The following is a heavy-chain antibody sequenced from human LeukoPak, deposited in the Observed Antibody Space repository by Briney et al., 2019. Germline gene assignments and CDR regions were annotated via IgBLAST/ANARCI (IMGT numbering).Heavy chain of an antibody. CDR3: ARDGDYGDYVPFDY. CDR1: GFTFSSYA. J-gene: IGHJ4*02. D-gene: IGHD4-17*01. Sequence: GGSLRLSCAASGFTFSSYAMHWVRQAPGKGLEWVAVISYDGSNKYYADSVKGRFTISRDNSKNTLYLQMNSLRAEDTAVYYCARDGDYGDYVPFDYWGQGTLVTVSS. CDR2: ISYDGSNK. V-gene: IGHV3-30-3*01.